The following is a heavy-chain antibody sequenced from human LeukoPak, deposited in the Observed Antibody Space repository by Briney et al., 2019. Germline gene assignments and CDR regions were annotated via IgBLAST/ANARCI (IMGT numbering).Heavy chain of an antibody. V-gene: IGHV3-33*01. CDR3: ARDMSLLWFGDPFDY. Sequence: GGSLRLSCAASGFTFSSYGMHWVRQCPGKGLEWVAVIWYDGSNKHYAGSVKGRFTISRDNSKNTLYLQMNSLRDEDTAVYYCARDMSLLWFGDPFDYWGQGTLVTVSS. CDR1: GFTFSSYG. CDR2: IWYDGSNK. J-gene: IGHJ4*02. D-gene: IGHD3-10*01.